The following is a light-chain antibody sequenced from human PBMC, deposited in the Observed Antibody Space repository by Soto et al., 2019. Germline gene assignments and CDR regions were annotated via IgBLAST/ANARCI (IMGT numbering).Light chain of an antibody. CDR3: QQYGSSPFP. CDR1: QSVRSPY. CDR2: GAS. Sequence: PGESATLSCRASQSVRSPYLAWYQQKPGQPPRLLIYGASSRATDIPDRFIGSGSGTEFTLTIARLAPEDSAMYYWQQYGSSPFPFGAGTKVDI. V-gene: IGKV3-20*01. J-gene: IGKJ3*01.